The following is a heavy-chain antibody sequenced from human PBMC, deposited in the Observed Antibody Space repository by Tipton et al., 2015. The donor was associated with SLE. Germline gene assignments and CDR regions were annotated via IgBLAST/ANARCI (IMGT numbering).Heavy chain of an antibody. J-gene: IGHJ6*03. CDR3: ARGQGPYYYYYYMDV. Sequence: TLSLTCTVSGGSISSYYWSWIRQPPGKGLEWIGYIYYSGSTNYNPSLKSRVTISVDTSKNQFSLKLSSVTAAGTAVYYCARGQGPYYYYYYMDVWGKGTTVTVSS. CDR1: GGSISSYY. CDR2: IYYSGST. V-gene: IGHV4-59*01.